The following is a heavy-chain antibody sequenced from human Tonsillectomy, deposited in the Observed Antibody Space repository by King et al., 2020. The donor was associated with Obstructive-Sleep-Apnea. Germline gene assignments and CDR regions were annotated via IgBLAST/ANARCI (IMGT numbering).Heavy chain of an antibody. V-gene: IGHV3-7*03. D-gene: IGHD3-3*01. J-gene: IGHJ6*02. CDR3: ARFDDFWSGSYYFYYGMDV. CDR2: INQDGSEK. Sequence: VQLVESGGDLVQPGGSLRLSCGGSEFTFSNYWMSWVRQAPGKGLEWVANINQDGSEKYYVDSVKGRFTISRDNAKNSVYLQMNSLKAEDTAVYYCARFDDFWSGSYYFYYGMDVWGQGTTVTVSS. CDR1: EFTFSNYW.